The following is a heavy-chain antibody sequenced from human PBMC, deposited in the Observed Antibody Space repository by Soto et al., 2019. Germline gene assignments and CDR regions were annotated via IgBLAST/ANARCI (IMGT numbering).Heavy chain of an antibody. D-gene: IGHD3-22*01. CDR2: IIPVFQTA. CDR3: ARGGSGYYDVNY. Sequence: QEQLVQSGAEVKKPGSSVKVSCKASGGLFSSYPISWVRQVPGQGLEWMGGIIPVFQTAYYTQRFQGRVTITADESTNTAYMELSSLRSEDTAIYYCARGGSGYYDVNYWGQGTLVTVSS. V-gene: IGHV1-69*01. CDR1: GGLFSSYP. J-gene: IGHJ4*02.